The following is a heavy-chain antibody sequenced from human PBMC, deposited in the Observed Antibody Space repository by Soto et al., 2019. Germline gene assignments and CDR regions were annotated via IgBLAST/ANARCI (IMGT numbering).Heavy chain of an antibody. CDR3: ARGLVFWTGFDP. J-gene: IGHJ5*02. Sequence: PSETLSLTCTISGGSVSRGTYYWSWIRQPPGKGLEFIAYIAYSGNTNFNPSLKSRVTISGDTSKNQFSLKLTSVTAADTAVYYCARGLVFWTGFDPWGQGTLVTVSS. D-gene: IGHD3-3*01. V-gene: IGHV4-61*01. CDR2: IAYSGNT. CDR1: GGSVSRGTYY.